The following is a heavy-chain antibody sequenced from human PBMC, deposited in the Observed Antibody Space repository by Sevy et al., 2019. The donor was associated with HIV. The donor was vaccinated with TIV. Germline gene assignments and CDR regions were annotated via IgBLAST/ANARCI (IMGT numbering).Heavy chain of an antibody. CDR2: IKQDGSEK. CDR1: EFTFSGYW. CDR3: ARDRSGYTSGWSVDY. V-gene: IGHV3-7*01. Sequence: GGCLRLSCAASEFTFSGYWMSWVRQAPGKGLEWVANIKQDGSEKYYVDSVKGRFTISRDNAKNSLYLQMNSLRAEDTAGYYCARDRSGYTSGWSVDYWGQGTLVTVSS. J-gene: IGHJ4*02. D-gene: IGHD6-19*01.